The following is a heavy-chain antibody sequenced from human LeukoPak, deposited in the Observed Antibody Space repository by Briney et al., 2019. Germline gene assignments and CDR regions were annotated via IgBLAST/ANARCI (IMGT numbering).Heavy chain of an antibody. CDR1: GYSISSGYC. CDR2: IFHSGST. V-gene: IGHV4-38-2*02. J-gene: IGHJ3*02. CDR3: ARDRSGNSYGYEAFDI. Sequence: SETLSLTCTVTGYSISSGYCWGWIRQPPGKGLEWIGNIFHSGSTYYNPSLKSRVTISVDTSKNQFSLKLSSVTAADTAVYYCARDRSGNSYGYEAFDIWGQGTMVTVSS. D-gene: IGHD5-18*01.